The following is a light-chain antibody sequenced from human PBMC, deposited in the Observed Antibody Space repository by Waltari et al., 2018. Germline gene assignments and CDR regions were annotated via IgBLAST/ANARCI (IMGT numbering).Light chain of an antibody. CDR3: QQYYSTPRT. CDR1: PYVLYSSNNTNY. Sequence: DIVMTQSPDSLAVSLGERATINCTSSPYVLYSSNNTNYLAWYQQKPGQPPKLLIYWASARESGVPDRFSGSGSGTDFTLTISSLQAEDVAVYYCQQYYSTPRTFGQGTKVEIK. V-gene: IGKV4-1*01. J-gene: IGKJ1*01. CDR2: WAS.